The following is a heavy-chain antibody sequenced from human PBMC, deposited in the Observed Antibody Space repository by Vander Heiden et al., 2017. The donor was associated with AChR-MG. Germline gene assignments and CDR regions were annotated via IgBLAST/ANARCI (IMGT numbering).Heavy chain of an antibody. CDR1: GFTFSGYW. V-gene: IGHV3-7*01. CDR2: IKQDGSEK. J-gene: IGHJ4*02. Sequence: EVQLVESGGGLVQPGGALRLSCAAPGFTFSGYWMSWVRQAPGKGLEWVANIKQDGSEKYYVDSVKGRFTISRDNAKNSLYLQMNSLRAEDTAVYYCARDLRRDSSGPPFDYWGQGTLVTVSS. CDR3: ARDLRRDSSGPPFDY. D-gene: IGHD6-19*01.